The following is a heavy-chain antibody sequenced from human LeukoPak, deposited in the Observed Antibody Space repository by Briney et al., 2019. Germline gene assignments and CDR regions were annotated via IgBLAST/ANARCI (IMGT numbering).Heavy chain of an antibody. V-gene: IGHV4-4*07. J-gene: IGHJ5*02. CDR3: ARGGRWFDP. CDR1: GGAITSYY. CDR2: SYTSGST. Sequence: SETLSLTCRVSGGAITSYYWSGIRETAGKGLEWSGRSYTSGSTNFNPSLKSRVTMSIDTSKNQFSLKVTSVTAADTAVYYCARGGRWFDPWGQGTLVTVSS.